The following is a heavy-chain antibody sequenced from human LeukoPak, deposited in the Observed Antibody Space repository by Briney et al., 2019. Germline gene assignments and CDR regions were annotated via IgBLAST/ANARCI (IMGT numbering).Heavy chain of an antibody. CDR1: GGSISSYY. CDR3: ARSVEYWFDP. CDR2: IYYSGST. Sequence: PSETLSLTCTVSGGSISSYYWSWIRQPPGKGLEWIGYIYYSGSTNYNPSLKSRVTISVDTSKNQFSLKLSSVTAADTAVYYCARSVEYWFDPWGQGTLVTVSS. V-gene: IGHV4-59*01. D-gene: IGHD4-23*01. J-gene: IGHJ5*02.